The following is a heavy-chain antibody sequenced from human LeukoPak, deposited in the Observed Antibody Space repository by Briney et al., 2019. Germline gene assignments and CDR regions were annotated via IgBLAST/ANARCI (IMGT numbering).Heavy chain of an antibody. V-gene: IGHV3-53*01. D-gene: IGHD4/OR15-4a*01. CDR1: GFTVSSNS. Sequence: GSLRLSCTVSGFTVSSNSMSWVRQALGKGLEWVSFIYSDNTHYSDSVKGRFTISRDNSKNTLYLQMNSLRAEDTAVYYCARRAGAYSHPYDYWGQGTLVTVSS. CDR2: IYSDNT. CDR3: ARRAGAYSHPYDY. J-gene: IGHJ4*02.